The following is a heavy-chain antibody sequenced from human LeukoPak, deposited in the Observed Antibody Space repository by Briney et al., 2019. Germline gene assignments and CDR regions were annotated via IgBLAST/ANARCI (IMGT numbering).Heavy chain of an antibody. CDR1: GFTFSSYA. Sequence: GRSLRLSCAASGFTFSSYAMRWVRQAPGKGLEWVAVISYDGSNKYYADSVKGRFTISRDNSKNTLYLQMNSLRAGDTPVYYCPKSDGGYYRGWFDPGAREPWSPSPQ. CDR3: PKSDGGYYRGWFDP. D-gene: IGHD3-10*01. V-gene: IGHV3-30*01. CDR2: ISYDGSNK. J-gene: IGHJ5*02.